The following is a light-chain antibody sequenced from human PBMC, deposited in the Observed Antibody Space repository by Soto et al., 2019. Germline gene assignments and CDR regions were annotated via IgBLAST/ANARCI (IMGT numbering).Light chain of an antibody. J-gene: IGKJ2*01. V-gene: IGKV1-9*01. CDR2: AAS. CDR3: QQLKSYSVT. Sequence: DIPLTQSPSFLSASVGDRVTITCRASQGISSYLAWYQQKPGKAPKLLIYAASTLQSGVPSRFSGSGSGTEFTLTISSLQPEDFATYYCQQLKSYSVTFGQGTKLEIK. CDR1: QGISSY.